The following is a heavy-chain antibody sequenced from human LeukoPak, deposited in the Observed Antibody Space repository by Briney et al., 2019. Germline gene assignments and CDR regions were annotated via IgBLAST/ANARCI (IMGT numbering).Heavy chain of an antibody. V-gene: IGHV4-34*01. CDR3: VQRNDYGDWEFDY. CDR1: GGSFSGYY. Sequence: PSETLSLTCAVYGGSFSGYYWSWIRQPPGKGLEWIGEINHSGSTNYNPSLKSRVTISVDTSKNQFSLKLSSVTAADTAVYYCVQRNDYGDWEFDYWGQGTLVTVSS. D-gene: IGHD4-17*01. CDR2: INHSGST. J-gene: IGHJ4*02.